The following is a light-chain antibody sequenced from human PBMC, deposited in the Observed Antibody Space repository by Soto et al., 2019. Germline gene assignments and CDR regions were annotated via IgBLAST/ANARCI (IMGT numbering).Light chain of an antibody. CDR1: QSVSNK. Sequence: EIVMTQSPATLSVSPGERATLSCRASQSVSNKLAWYQQKPGQAPRLLIYGASTRATGIPARFSGSGSGTEFTLTISSLQSEDFAVYYCLQDANEPPYAFGQGTKLEIK. CDR3: LQDANEPPYA. V-gene: IGKV3-15*01. CDR2: GAS. J-gene: IGKJ2*01.